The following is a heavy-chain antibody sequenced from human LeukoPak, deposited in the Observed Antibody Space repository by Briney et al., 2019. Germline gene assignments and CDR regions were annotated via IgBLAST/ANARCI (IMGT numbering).Heavy chain of an antibody. CDR1: GSGFSSSG. CDR2: FTTIFGTA. Sequence: GSSVKLCCNASGSGFSSSGISRIRLPHAPGIELKGVFTTIFGTANYAQKFQGRVTITADESTSTAYMELSSLRCEDTAVYYCARAIFGADDYGDYPLDYWGQGTLVTVSS. D-gene: IGHD4-17*01. CDR3: ARAIFGADDYGDYPLDY. J-gene: IGHJ4*02. V-gene: IGHV1-69*01.